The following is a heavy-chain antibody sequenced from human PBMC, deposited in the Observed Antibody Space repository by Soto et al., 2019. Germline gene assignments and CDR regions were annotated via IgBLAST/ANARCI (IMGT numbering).Heavy chain of an antibody. J-gene: IGHJ5*02. CDR2: IYYTGSA. V-gene: IGHV4-31*03. CDR1: GVSISSGGYY. D-gene: IGHD2-15*01. CDR3: ERLRHTVVNGLGWCDP. Sequence: QVQLQESGPGPVKPSQTLSLTCTVSGVSISSGGYYWSWLRQHPGGGLEWIAYIYYTGSAYFNPSLKSRVTISVDTSKNQFSLKLSSVTAADTAVYYCERLRHTVVNGLGWCDPWGQGSLVTVSS.